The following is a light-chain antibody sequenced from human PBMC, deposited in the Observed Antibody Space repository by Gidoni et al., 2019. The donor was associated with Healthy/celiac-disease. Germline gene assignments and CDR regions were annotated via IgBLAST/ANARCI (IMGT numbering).Light chain of an antibody. CDR1: QSISSY. CDR2: AAS. V-gene: IGKV1-39*01. Sequence: DIQMTQSPSSLSASVGDRVTITSRASQSISSYLNWYQQKPGKAPKLLIYAASSLQSGVPSRFSGSGSGTDFTLTISSLQPEDFATYYCQSRTPFGQGTRLEIK. J-gene: IGKJ5*01. CDR3: QSRTP.